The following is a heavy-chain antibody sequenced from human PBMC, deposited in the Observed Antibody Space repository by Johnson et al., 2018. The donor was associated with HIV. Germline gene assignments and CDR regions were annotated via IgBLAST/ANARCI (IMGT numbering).Heavy chain of an antibody. CDR2: ISYDGSNK. J-gene: IGHJ3*02. D-gene: IGHD1-26*01. V-gene: IGHV3-30*18. Sequence: QVQLVESGGGLVQPGGSLRLSCAASGFTFSSYGMHWVRQAPGKGLEWVAVISYDGSNKYYADSVKGRFTISRDNSKNTLYLQMNSLRAEDTAVYYCAKLRSGSYAVDVFDIWGQGTTVIVSS. CDR1: GFTFSSYG. CDR3: AKLRSGSYAVDVFDI.